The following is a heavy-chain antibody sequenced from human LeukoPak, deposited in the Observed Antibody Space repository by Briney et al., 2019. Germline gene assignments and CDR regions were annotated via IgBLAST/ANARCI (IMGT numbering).Heavy chain of an antibody. D-gene: IGHD5-18*01. CDR3: ARDQDPTMTN. J-gene: IGHJ4*02. V-gene: IGHV3-66*01. CDR2: IYSSGGT. Sequence: PGGSLRLPCAVSGFTFSSYSMYWVRQAPGKGLEWVSIIYSSGGTYYANSVKGRFTISRDSSKNMLYLLMNSLRVEDTAVYYCARDQDPTMTNWGQGTLVTVSS. CDR1: GFTFSSYS.